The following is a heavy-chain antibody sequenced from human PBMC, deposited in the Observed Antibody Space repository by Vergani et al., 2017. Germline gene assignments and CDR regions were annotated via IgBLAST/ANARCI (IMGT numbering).Heavy chain of an antibody. Sequence: QVQLQESGPGLVKPSETLSLICTVPGGSISSYYWSWIRQPAGKGLEWIGRIYTSGSTNYNPSLKSRVTMSVETSKNQFSLKLSSVTAADTAVYYCAREVSYCSSTSCYTTPFDYWGQGTLVTVSS. J-gene: IGHJ4*02. CDR1: GGSISSYY. CDR3: AREVSYCSSTSCYTTPFDY. CDR2: IYTSGST. D-gene: IGHD2-2*02. V-gene: IGHV4-4*07.